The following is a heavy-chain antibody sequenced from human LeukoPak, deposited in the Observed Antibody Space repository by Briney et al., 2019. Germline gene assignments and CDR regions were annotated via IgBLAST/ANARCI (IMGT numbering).Heavy chain of an antibody. V-gene: IGHV3-21*01. Sequence: PGGSLRLSCAASGFTFSSYSMNWVRQAPGKGLEWVSSTSSSSTYIYYADSVKGRFTISRDNAKNSLYLQMNSLRVEDTALYYCAPIESVPARTDYWGQGTLVAVSS. CDR1: GFTFSSYS. CDR2: TSSSSTYI. J-gene: IGHJ4*02. CDR3: APIESVPARTDY. D-gene: IGHD6-6*01.